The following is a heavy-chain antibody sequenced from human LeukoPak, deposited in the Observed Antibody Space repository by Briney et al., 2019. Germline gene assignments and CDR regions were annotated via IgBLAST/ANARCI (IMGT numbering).Heavy chain of an antibody. CDR3: ARTKHSVVVTAPYYYYYYLDV. CDR1: GGTFSNYA. CDR2: IIPLLSLT. D-gene: IGHD2-21*02. Sequence: ASVTVSCKAPGGTFSNYAISWVRQAPGQGLEWMGVIIPLLSLTTYAQKFQGRVTITADDSMSTAYMELSSLRSEDTAVYYCARTKHSVVVTAPYYYYYYLDVWGKGTTLTVSS. V-gene: IGHV1-69*01. J-gene: IGHJ6*03.